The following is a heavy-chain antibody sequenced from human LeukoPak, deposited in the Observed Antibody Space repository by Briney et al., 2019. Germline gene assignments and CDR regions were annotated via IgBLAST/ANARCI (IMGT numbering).Heavy chain of an antibody. J-gene: IGHJ4*02. V-gene: IGHV4-39*07. Sequence: SETLSLTCTVSGGSISSSGYYRGWIRQPPGKGLEWIGNIYSSGKTYYNPSLKTPVTISLGTSKNQFYLKLNSVAAADTAVYYCARVGVGGDYFDYWGRGTLVTVSS. CDR2: IYSSGKT. D-gene: IGHD3-10*01. CDR3: ARVGVGGDYFDY. CDR1: GGSISSSGYY.